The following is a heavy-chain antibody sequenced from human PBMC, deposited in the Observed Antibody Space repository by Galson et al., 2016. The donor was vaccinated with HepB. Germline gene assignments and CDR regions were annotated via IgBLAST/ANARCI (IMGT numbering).Heavy chain of an antibody. CDR2: ISFDGRNG. J-gene: IGHJ5*02. Sequence: SLRLSCAASGFDFNDSSMHWVRQSPGKGLEWVAGISFDGRNGYYADSVKGRLIISRDSSKKTVYLQMNSLRSKDTAVYYCARSAAGRTATTTLAWGQGILVTVSS. D-gene: IGHD4-17*01. CDR3: ARSAAGRTATTTLA. V-gene: IGHV3-30-3*01. CDR1: GFDFNDSS.